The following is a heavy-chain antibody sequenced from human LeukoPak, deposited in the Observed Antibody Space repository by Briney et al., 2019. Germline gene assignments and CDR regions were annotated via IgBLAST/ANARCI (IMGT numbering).Heavy chain of an antibody. Sequence: GGSLRLSCAASGFTFSSYEVNWVRQAPGKGLEWVSYISSSGSTIYYADSVKGRFTISRDNAKNSLYLQMNSLRAEDTAVYYCARETDYYDSTGAFDIWGQGTMVTVSS. J-gene: IGHJ3*02. D-gene: IGHD3-22*01. CDR2: ISSSGSTI. CDR1: GFTFSSYE. CDR3: ARETDYYDSTGAFDI. V-gene: IGHV3-48*03.